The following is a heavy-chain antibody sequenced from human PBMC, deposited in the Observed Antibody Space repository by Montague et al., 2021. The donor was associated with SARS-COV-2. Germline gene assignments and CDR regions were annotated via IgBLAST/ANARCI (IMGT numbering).Heavy chain of an antibody. Sequence: SETLSLTCTVSGGSISSSSYYWAWIHQPPGKGLEWIGSIYYRGSTYYNPSLKSRVFISVDTSKNQLSLTLTPVTAADTAVYYCATQEDPSGWIPGPFDFWGQGTLLSVSS. CDR1: GGSISSSSYY. D-gene: IGHD6-19*01. CDR2: IYYRGST. J-gene: IGHJ4*02. V-gene: IGHV4-39*01. CDR3: ATQEDPSGWIPGPFDF.